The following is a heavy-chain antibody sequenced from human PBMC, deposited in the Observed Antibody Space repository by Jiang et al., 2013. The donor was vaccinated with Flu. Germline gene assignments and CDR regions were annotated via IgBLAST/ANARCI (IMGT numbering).Heavy chain of an antibody. Sequence: SMRVSCKTSGYTFTAYYVHWVRQAPGQGLEWMGWINPNNGGTNYAQKFQGRVTMTRDTSVTTAYLELSSLTFDDTAVYFCARANTVAGTAWFDPWGQGTVVTVSS. CDR3: ARANTVAGTAWFDP. J-gene: IGHJ5*02. CDR1: GYTFTAYY. V-gene: IGHV1-2*02. D-gene: IGHD6-19*01. CDR2: INPNNGGT.